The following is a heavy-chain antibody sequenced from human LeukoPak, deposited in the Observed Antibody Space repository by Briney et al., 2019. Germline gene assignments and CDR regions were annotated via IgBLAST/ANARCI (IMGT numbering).Heavy chain of an antibody. CDR3: AKELSPYSSSWFDY. V-gene: IGHV3-23*01. J-gene: IGHJ5*01. CDR2: IIGNGGST. Sequence: GGSLRLSCAASGFTFSNYAMSWVRQAPGKGLEWVSGIIGNGGSTYYAGPMKGRFTISRDNSKNTVYLQMNSLRADDTAVYYCAKELSPYSSSWFDYWGQGTLVTVSS. D-gene: IGHD6-13*01. CDR1: GFTFSNYA.